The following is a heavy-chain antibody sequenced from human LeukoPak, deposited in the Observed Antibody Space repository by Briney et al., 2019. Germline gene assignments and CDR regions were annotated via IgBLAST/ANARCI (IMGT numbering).Heavy chain of an antibody. D-gene: IGHD2-15*01. CDR1: GFTFSSYS. CDR3: AKGAGGSCYSGLDY. V-gene: IGHV3-21*04. J-gene: IGHJ4*02. CDR2: ISSSSSYI. Sequence: PGGSLRLSCAASGFTFSSYSMNWVRQAPGKGLEWVSSISSSSSYIYYADSVKGRFTISRDNAKNSLYLQMNSLRAEDTAEYYCAKGAGGSCYSGLDYWGQGTLVTVSS.